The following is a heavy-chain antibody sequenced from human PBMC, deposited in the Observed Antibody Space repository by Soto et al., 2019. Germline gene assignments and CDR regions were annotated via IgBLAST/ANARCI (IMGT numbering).Heavy chain of an antibody. CDR2: IIPIFGTA. J-gene: IGHJ6*02. D-gene: IGHD3-10*01. CDR1: GVTFSSYA. CDR3: ARDMVRGVITPYYYYGMDV. Sequence: VASVKVSCKASGVTFSSYAISWVRQAPGQGLEWMGGIIPIFGTANYAQKFQGRVTITADESTSTAYMELSSLRSEDTAVYYCARDMVRGVITPYYYYGMDVWGQGTTVTVSS. V-gene: IGHV1-69*13.